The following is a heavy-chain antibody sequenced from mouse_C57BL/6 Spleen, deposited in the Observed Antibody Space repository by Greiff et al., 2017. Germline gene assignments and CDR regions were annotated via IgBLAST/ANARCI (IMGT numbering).Heavy chain of an antibody. J-gene: IGHJ3*01. V-gene: IGHV5-17*01. CDR2: ISSGSSTI. Sequence: EVNVVESGGGLVKPGGSLKLSCAASGFTFSDYGMHWVRQAPEKGLEWVAYISSGSSTIYYADTVKGRFTISRDNAKNTLFLQMTSLRSEDTAMYYCARDYDEGFAYWGQGTLVTVSA. CDR1: GFTFSDYG. CDR3: ARDYDEGFAY. D-gene: IGHD2-4*01.